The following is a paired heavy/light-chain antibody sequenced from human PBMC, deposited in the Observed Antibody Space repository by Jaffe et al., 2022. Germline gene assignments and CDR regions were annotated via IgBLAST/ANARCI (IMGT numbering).Heavy chain of an antibody. Sequence: QVQLVESGGGVVQPGGSLRLSCAASGFTFSSYGMHWVRQAPGKGLEWVAFIRYDGSNKYYADSVKGRFTISRDNSKNTLYLQMNSLRAEDTAVYYCANVGNSGYDFFNYYYYMDVWGKGTTVTVSS. V-gene: IGHV3-30*02. D-gene: IGHD5-12*01. CDR2: IRYDGSNK. CDR3: ANVGNSGYDFFNYYYYMDV. CDR1: GFTFSSYG. J-gene: IGHJ6*03.
Light chain of an antibody. Sequence: DIQMTQSPSSLSASVGDRVTITCRASQGIRNDLGWYQQKPGKAPKRLIYAASSLQSGVPSRFSGSGSGTEFTLTISSLQPEDFATYYCLQHNSYPSTWTFGQGTKVEIK. CDR1: QGIRND. V-gene: IGKV1-17*01. CDR3: LQHNSYPSTWT. J-gene: IGKJ1*01. CDR2: AAS.